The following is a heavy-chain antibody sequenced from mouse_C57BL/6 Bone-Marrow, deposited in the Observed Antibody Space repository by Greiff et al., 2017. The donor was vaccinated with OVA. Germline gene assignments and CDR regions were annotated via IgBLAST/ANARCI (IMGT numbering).Heavy chain of an antibody. Sequence: VQLQQSGAELVRPGASVKLSCTASGFNIKDDYMHWVKQRPEQGLEWIGWIDPENGDTEYASKFQGKATITADTSSNTAYLQLRSLTSEDTAVYYCTTRDARPYWYFDVWGTGTTVTVSS. J-gene: IGHJ1*03. CDR1: GFNIKDDY. V-gene: IGHV14-4*01. CDR2: IDPENGDT. CDR3: TTRDARPYWYFDV. D-gene: IGHD3-3*01.